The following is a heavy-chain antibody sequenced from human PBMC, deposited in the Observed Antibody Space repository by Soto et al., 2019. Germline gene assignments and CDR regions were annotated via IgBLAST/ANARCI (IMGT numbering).Heavy chain of an antibody. V-gene: IGHV1-2*02. CDR1: GYAFTGYY. D-gene: IGHD3-10*01. CDR3: ARDFYGSGSYTDV. CDR2: INPDSGGT. J-gene: IGHJ6*02. Sequence: ASVTVSCKVSGYAFTGYYIHCVRLAPGQGLEWMGWINPDSGGTNYAQKFQGRGTMARDTSVTTAYLELSSLRSDDTAVYYCARDFYGSGSYTDVWGQGTTVTVSS.